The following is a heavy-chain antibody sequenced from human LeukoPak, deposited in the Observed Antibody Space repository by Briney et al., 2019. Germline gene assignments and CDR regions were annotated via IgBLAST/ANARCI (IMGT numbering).Heavy chain of an antibody. CDR2: IYPGDSDT. CDR1: GYSFTSYW. J-gene: IGHJ6*03. CDR3: ARLSLEPYYYYYMDV. D-gene: IGHD1-1*01. V-gene: IGHV5-51*01. Sequence: GASLQISCKGSGYSFTSYWIGWVRQMPGKGLEWMGIIYPGDSDTRYSPSFQGQVTISADKSISTAYLQWSSLKASDTAMYYCARLSLEPYYYYYMDVWGKGTTVTVSS.